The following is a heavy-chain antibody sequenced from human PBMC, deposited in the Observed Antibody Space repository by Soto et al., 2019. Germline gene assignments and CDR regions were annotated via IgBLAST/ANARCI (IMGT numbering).Heavy chain of an antibody. D-gene: IGHD5-18*01. CDR3: AKGFSYSVIDY. CDR2: ISYDGSNK. Sequence: QVQLVESGGGVVQPGRSLRLSCAASGFTFSTYGMHWVRQAPGKGLEWVAVISYDGSNKYYADSVKGRFTISRDNSKNTLYLQMSSLRAEDTAVYYCAKGFSYSVIDYWGQGNLVTASS. CDR1: GFTFSTYG. V-gene: IGHV3-30*18. J-gene: IGHJ4*02.